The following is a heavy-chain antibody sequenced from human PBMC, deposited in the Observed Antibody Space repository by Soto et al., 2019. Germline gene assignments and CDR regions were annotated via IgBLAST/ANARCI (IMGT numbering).Heavy chain of an antibody. D-gene: IGHD5-12*01. V-gene: IGHV3-23*01. CDR3: AKWSGYGDE. CDR1: GFTFSTYS. Sequence: EVQLLESGGALVQPGGSLRLSCAASGFTFSTYSMAWVRQAPGKGPEWVSGLRGGGINTFYADSVKGRFTISVDNSKNTVDLQMNSLRVEDTAVYYCAKWSGYGDEWGQGTLVTVSS. CDR2: LRGGGINT. J-gene: IGHJ4*02.